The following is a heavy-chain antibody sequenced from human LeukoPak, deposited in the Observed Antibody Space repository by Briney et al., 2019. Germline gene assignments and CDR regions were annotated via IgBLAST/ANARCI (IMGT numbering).Heavy chain of an antibody. D-gene: IGHD6-13*01. Sequence: GGSLRLSCAVSGFPFITYNMNWVRQAPGKGLEWVSYIDSSSSTIYYADSVKGRFTVSRDNAKNSLDLQMNSLRADDTAVYYCARGGPAAGRFDYWGQGTLVTVSS. CDR3: ARGGPAAGRFDY. J-gene: IGHJ4*02. CDR1: GFPFITYN. V-gene: IGHV3-48*01. CDR2: IDSSSSTI.